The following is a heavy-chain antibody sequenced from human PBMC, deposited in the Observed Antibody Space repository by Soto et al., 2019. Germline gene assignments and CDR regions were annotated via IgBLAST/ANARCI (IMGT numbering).Heavy chain of an antibody. CDR3: ARALSRYSYGVDY. D-gene: IGHD5-18*01. CDR2: IIPILGIA. Sequence: QVQLVQSGAEVKKPGSSVKVSCKASGGTFSSYTISWVRQAPGQGLEWMGRIIPILGIANYAQKFQGRVTITADKSTSTDYMELSSLRSEDTAVYYCARALSRYSYGVDYWGQGTLVTVSS. V-gene: IGHV1-69*02. CDR1: GGTFSSYT. J-gene: IGHJ4*02.